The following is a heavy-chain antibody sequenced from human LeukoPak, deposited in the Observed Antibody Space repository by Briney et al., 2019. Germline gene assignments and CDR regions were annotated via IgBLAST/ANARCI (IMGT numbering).Heavy chain of an antibody. J-gene: IGHJ4*02. CDR3: ARPAPYDSSSFDY. Sequence: GGSLRLSCAASGFTFSSYGMHWVRQAPGKGLEWVAVISYDGSNKYYADSVKGRFTISRDNSKNTLYLQMNSLRAEDTALYYCARPAPYDSSSFDYWGQGTLVTVSS. CDR1: GFTFSSYG. V-gene: IGHV3-30*03. D-gene: IGHD3-22*01. CDR2: ISYDGSNK.